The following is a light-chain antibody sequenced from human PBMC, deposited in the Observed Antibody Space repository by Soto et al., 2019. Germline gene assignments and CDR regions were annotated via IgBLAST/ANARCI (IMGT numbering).Light chain of an antibody. Sequence: DIVMTQSPVTLSLSPGERATLSCRASQSVTSNLAWYQQKPGQAPRLLIYGASTRATGIPARFSGSGSGTEFTLTISSLQSEDFAVYYCQQYNNWPRTFGQGTKVDI. CDR3: QQYNNWPRT. J-gene: IGKJ1*01. V-gene: IGKV3-15*01. CDR2: GAS. CDR1: QSVTSN.